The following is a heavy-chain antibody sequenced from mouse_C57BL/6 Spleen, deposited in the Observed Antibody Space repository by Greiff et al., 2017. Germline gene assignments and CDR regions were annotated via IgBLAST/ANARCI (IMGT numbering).Heavy chain of an antibody. V-gene: IGHV1-54*01. J-gene: IGHJ4*01. CDR3: ARDYGSSYRNAMDY. D-gene: IGHD1-1*01. CDR2: INPGSGGT. CDR1: GYAFTNYL. Sequence: QVQLQQSGAELVRPGTSVKVSCKASGYAFTNYLIEWVKQRPGQGLEWIGVINPGSGGTNYNEKFKGKATLTADKSSSTAYMQLSSLTSEDSAVYYCARDYGSSYRNAMDYWGQGTSVTVSS.